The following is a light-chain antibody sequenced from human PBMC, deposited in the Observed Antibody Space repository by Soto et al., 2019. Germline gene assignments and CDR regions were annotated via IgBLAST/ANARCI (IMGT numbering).Light chain of an antibody. Sequence: DIQMTQSPSTLSASVGGRVTITCRASQSVGTWVAWYQQRPGKAPKLLIFASSTLQSGVQSRFSGSGSGTDFALTISSLQSEDFATYYCQQYDDFPVTVGQGTRLEI. J-gene: IGKJ5*01. V-gene: IGKV1-5*01. CDR2: ASS. CDR1: QSVGTW. CDR3: QQYDDFPVT.